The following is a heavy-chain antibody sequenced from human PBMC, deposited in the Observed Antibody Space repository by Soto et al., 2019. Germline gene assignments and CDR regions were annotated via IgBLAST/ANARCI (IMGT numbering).Heavy chain of an antibody. V-gene: IGHV1-18*01. CDR2: IGPYTGVT. Sequence: QVQLVQSGAEVKNPGASVKVSCKASGYTFTTYGFSWVRQAPGQGLDWMGWIGPYTGVTNYAQKFQGRVTTTTDTSTSTAYMELRSLTSDDTAVYYCARDGDGPGRRYDYWGQGTLITVSS. J-gene: IGHJ4*02. CDR3: ARDGDGPGRRYDY. D-gene: IGHD3-10*01. CDR1: GYTFTTYG.